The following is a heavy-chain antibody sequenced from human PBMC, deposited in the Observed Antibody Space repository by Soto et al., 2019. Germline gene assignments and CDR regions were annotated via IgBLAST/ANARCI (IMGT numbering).Heavy chain of an antibody. D-gene: IGHD3-3*01. Sequence: SETLSLTCAVYGGSVNGYYWKWIRQTPGKGLEWIGEINHTGGTQYNPSLKSRVTMSVDTSKNQFSLRLSSVTAADTAIYYCATRITVFGLLIPPFDHWGQGTLVTVSS. CDR2: INHTGGT. CDR1: GGSVNGYY. CDR3: ATRITVFGLLIPPFDH. V-gene: IGHV4-34*01. J-gene: IGHJ5*02.